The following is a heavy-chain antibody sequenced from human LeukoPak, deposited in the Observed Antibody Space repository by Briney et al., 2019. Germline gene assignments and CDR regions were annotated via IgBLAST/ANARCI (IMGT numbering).Heavy chain of an antibody. Sequence: PGGSLRLSCAASGFTFSFSTMSWGRQAPGKGLEWVSAISSSGDTTYYADSVKGRFTISRDNSKNTLYLQMNSLRAEDTAVYYCAKDGETWAHGALDIWGQGTMVTVSS. CDR1: GFTFSFST. J-gene: IGHJ3*02. CDR2: ISSSGDTT. CDR3: AKDGETWAHGALDI. D-gene: IGHD3-10*01. V-gene: IGHV3-23*01.